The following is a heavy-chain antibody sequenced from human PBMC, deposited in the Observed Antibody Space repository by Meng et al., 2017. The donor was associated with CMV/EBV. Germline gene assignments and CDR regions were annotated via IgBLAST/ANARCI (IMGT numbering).Heavy chain of an antibody. CDR3: ARSIFGVVAYFDY. D-gene: IGHD3-3*01. Sequence: KASGGTFSSYTLSWVRHAPGQGLEWMGRIIPILGIANYAQQFQRRVTITADKSTSTAYMELSSLRSEDTAVYYCARSIFGVVAYFDYWGQGTLVTVSS. J-gene: IGHJ4*02. V-gene: IGHV1-69*02. CDR1: GGTFSSYT. CDR2: IIPILGIA.